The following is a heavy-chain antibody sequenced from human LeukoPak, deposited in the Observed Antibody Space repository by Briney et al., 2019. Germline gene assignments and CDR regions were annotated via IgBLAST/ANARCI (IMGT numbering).Heavy chain of an antibody. V-gene: IGHV4-59*01. Sequence: SETLSLTCTVSGGSISSYYWSWIRQPPGKGLEWIGYIYYSGSTNYNPSLKSRVTISVDTSKNQFSLKVSSVTAADTAVYYCARRGSGSWWVFDYWGQGTLVTVSS. CDR3: ARRGSGSWWVFDY. CDR1: GGSISSYY. J-gene: IGHJ4*02. D-gene: IGHD6-19*01. CDR2: IYYSGST.